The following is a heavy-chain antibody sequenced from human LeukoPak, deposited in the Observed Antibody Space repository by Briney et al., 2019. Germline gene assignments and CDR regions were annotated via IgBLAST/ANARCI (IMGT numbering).Heavy chain of an antibody. V-gene: IGHV3-23*01. CDR1: GLTFSSYG. Sequence: GGSLRLSCAASGLTFSSYGMSWVRQAPGKGLEWVSAISGSGGSTYYADSVKGRFTISRDNSKNTLYLQMNSLRAEDTAVYYCAKYTMIVVVTGDFDYWGQGTLVTVPS. J-gene: IGHJ4*02. D-gene: IGHD3-22*01. CDR2: ISGSGGST. CDR3: AKYTMIVVVTGDFDY.